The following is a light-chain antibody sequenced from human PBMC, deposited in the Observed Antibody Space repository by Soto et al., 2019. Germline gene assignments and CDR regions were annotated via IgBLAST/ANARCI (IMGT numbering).Light chain of an antibody. Sequence: EIVLTQSPGTLSLSPGERATLSCRASKSVSSSYLAWYQQKPGQAPRLLIYGASSRPTGIPDRFSGSGSGTDFTLTISRLDPEDFAVYYCQQYGSSSTFGQGTRLENK. CDR3: QQYGSSST. J-gene: IGKJ5*01. CDR2: GAS. V-gene: IGKV3-20*01. CDR1: KSVSSSY.